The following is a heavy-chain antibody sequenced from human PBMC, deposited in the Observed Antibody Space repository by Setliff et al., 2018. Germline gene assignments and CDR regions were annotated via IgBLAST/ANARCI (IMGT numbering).Heavy chain of an antibody. V-gene: IGHV4-59*08. CDR3: ARLPPLHTPMALTFDY. D-gene: IGHD5-18*01. Sequence: SETLSLTCTDSGGSVRGYYWSWIRQPPGKGLEWIGYMYYSGDTNYNPPLKSRVTISVDTSKNQFSLELRSVTAADTAVYYCARLPPLHTPMALTFDYWGQGILVTVSS. J-gene: IGHJ4*02. CDR1: GGSVRGYY. CDR2: MYYSGDT.